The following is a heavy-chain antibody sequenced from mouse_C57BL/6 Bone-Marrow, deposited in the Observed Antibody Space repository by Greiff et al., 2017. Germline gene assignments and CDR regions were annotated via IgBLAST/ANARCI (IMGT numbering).Heavy chain of an antibody. Sequence: EVQRVESGGGLVKPGGSLKLSCAASGFTFSDYGMHWVRQAPEKGLEWVAYISSGSSTIYYADTVKGRFTITRDNAKNTLFLQMTSLKSEDKAMYYCARLVHPSFEVWGTGTTVTVAT. CDR3: ARLVHPSFEV. D-gene: IGHD1-1*01. CDR2: ISSGSSTI. V-gene: IGHV5-17*01. CDR1: GFTFSDYG. J-gene: IGHJ1*03.